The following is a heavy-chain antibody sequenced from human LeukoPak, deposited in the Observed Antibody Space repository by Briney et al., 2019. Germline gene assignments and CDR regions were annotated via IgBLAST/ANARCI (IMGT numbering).Heavy chain of an antibody. Sequence: ASVKVSCKASGYSFVTYGISWVRQAPGQGLEWMGWISAYNGNTNYAQKLQGRVTMTTDTSTSTAYMELRSLRSDDTAVYYCARDGLRFLEWSYHFDYWGQGTLVTVSS. V-gene: IGHV1-18*01. CDR3: ARDGLRFLEWSYHFDY. D-gene: IGHD3-3*01. CDR2: ISAYNGNT. CDR1: GYSFVTYG. J-gene: IGHJ4*02.